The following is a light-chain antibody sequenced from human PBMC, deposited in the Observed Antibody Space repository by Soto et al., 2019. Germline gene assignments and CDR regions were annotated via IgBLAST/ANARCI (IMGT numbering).Light chain of an antibody. CDR1: SNDVGGYNY. J-gene: IGLJ1*01. CDR2: DVN. CDR3: SSYTTSSLYV. Sequence: QSVLTQPASVSGSPGQSITISCTGTSNDVGGYNYVSWYQQHPGKAPKVIIYDVNYRPSGVSDRFSGSKSGNTASLTISGLHAEDDADYYCSSYTTSSLYVFGTGTKVTVL. V-gene: IGLV2-14*01.